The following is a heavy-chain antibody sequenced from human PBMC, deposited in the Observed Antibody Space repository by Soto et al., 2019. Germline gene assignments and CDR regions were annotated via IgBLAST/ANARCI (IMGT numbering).Heavy chain of an antibody. CDR1: GGSISSYY. CDR2: IYYSGST. D-gene: IGHD3-10*01. J-gene: IGHJ5*02. CDR3: ARGNRQGYGSGSYDNFWSDP. V-gene: IGHV4-59*01. Sequence: SETLSLTCTVSGGSISSYYWSWIRQPPGKGLEWIGYIYYSGSTNYNPSLKSRVTISVDTSKNQFSLKLSSVTAADTAVYYCARGNRQGYGSGSYDNFWSDPCGPGTRVPVAS.